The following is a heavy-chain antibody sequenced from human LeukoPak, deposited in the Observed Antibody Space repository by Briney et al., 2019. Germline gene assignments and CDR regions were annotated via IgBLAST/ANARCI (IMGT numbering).Heavy chain of an antibody. J-gene: IGHJ4*02. V-gene: IGHV1-69*04. CDR2: IIPVLGIA. CDR3: ARWGTVVNTFDY. D-gene: IGHD2-15*01. CDR1: GYAFFYYG. Sequence: EASVKVSCKASGYAFFYYGLSWVRQAPGQGLEWMGRIIPVLGIANYAQKFQGRVTITADKSTSTAYMELSSLRSEDTAVYYCARWGTVVNTFDYWGQGTLVTVSS.